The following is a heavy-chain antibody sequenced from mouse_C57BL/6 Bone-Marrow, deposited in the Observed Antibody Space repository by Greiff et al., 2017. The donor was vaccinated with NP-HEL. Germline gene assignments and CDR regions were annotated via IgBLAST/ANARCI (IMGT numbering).Heavy chain of an antibody. V-gene: IGHV1-50*01. CDR2: IDPSDSYT. D-gene: IGHD1-1*01. Sequence: QVQLQQPGAELVKPGASVKLSCKASGYTFTSYWMQWVKQRPGQGLEWIGEIDPSDSYTNYNQKFKGKATLTVDTSSSTAYMQLSSLTSEDSAVYYCASYYYGSSPYYYAMDHWGQGTSVTVSS. J-gene: IGHJ4*01. CDR3: ASYYYGSSPYYYAMDH. CDR1: GYTFTSYW.